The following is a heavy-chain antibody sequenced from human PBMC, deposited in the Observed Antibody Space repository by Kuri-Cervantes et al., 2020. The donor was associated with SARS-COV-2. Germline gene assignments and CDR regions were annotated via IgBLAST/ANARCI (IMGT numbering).Heavy chain of an antibody. CDR2: IKQDGSEK. Sequence: GGSLRLSCAASGFTSSSYWMSRVRQAPGKGLEWVANIKQDGSEKYYVDSVKGRFTISRDNAKNSLYLQMNSLRAEDTAVYYCARLLRGAYYYYYMDVWGKGTTVTVSS. J-gene: IGHJ6*03. CDR1: GFTSSSYW. V-gene: IGHV3-7*01. CDR3: ARLLRGAYYYYYMDV. D-gene: IGHD1-26*01.